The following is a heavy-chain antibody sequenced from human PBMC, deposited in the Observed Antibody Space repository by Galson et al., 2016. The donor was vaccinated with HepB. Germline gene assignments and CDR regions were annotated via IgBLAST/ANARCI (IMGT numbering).Heavy chain of an antibody. CDR2: TYYRSKWYN. Sequence: CAISGDSVSTSSVAWNWIRQSPSRGLEWLGRTYYRSKWYNDYAVSVKSRIILSADTSKNQFSLQLNSVTPEDTAIYYCARWSPAFGYFDLWGRGTLVTVSS. D-gene: IGHD3-16*01. CDR1: GDSVSTSSVA. V-gene: IGHV6-1*01. J-gene: IGHJ2*01. CDR3: ARWSPAFGYFDL.